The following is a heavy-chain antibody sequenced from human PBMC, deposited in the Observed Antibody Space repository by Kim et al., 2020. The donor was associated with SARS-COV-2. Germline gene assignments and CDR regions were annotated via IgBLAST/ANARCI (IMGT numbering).Heavy chain of an antibody. Sequence: GGSLRLSCAASGFTFSDYYMSWIRQAPGKGLEWVSYISSSGSTIYYADSVKGRFTISRDNAKNSLYLQMNSLRAEDTAVYYCARRSRLVRGAVGMGYYYYGMDVWGQGTTVTVSS. D-gene: IGHD6-19*01. V-gene: IGHV3-11*01. J-gene: IGHJ6*02. CDR2: ISSSGSTI. CDR3: ARRSRLVRGAVGMGYYYYGMDV. CDR1: GFTFSDYY.